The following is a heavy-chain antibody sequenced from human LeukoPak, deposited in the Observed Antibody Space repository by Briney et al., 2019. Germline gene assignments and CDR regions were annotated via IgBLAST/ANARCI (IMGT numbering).Heavy chain of an antibody. CDR2: INPKSGGT. CDR1: GYSFIDYY. J-gene: IGHJ4*02. D-gene: IGHD5-24*01. CDR3: APATMTFDY. Sequence: ASVRVSCKASGYSFIDYYMHWVRQAPGQGLEWMGWINPKSGGTNYAQKFQDGVTMTTDTSISTAYMELSRLTSDDTAVYYCAPATMTFDYWGQGTLVTVSS. V-gene: IGHV1-2*02.